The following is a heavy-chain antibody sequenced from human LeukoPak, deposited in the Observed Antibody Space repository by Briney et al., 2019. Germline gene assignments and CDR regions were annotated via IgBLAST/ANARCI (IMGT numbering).Heavy chain of an antibody. J-gene: IGHJ5*02. V-gene: IGHV4-38-2*02. CDR3: ARELSGTGYNWFDP. CDR2: IYHSGST. CDR1: GYSISSGYY. D-gene: IGHD1-1*01. Sequence: SETLSLTCTVSGYSISSGYYWGWIRPPPGKGLEWIGSIYHSGSTYYNPSLKSRVTISVDTSKNQFSLKLSSVTAADTAVYYCARELSGTGYNWFDPWGQGTLVTVSS.